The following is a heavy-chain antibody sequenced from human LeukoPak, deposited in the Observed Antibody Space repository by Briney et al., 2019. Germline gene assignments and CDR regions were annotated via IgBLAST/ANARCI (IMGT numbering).Heavy chain of an antibody. CDR2: IYYIGST. D-gene: IGHD3-10*01. CDR3: ARGYYGSGSYFIDY. Sequence: SETLSLTCTVSGCSISSYYWSWIRQPPGKGLEWIGDIYYIGSTNYNPSLKSRVTISVDTSKNQFSLKLSSVTAADTAVYYCARGYYGSGSYFIDYWGQGTLVTVSS. CDR1: GCSISSYY. V-gene: IGHV4-59*01. J-gene: IGHJ4*02.